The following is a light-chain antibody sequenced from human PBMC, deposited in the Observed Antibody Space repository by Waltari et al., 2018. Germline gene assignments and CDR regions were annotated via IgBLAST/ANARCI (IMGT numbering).Light chain of an antibody. Sequence: EIVLTQSPGTLSLSPVERATLSCRASQSVSSSYLAWYQQKPGQAPRLLIYGASSRATGIPDRFSGSGSGTDFTLTISRLEPEDFAVYYCQQYGSSRGSTFGPGTKVDIK. CDR1: QSVSSSY. CDR3: QQYGSSRGST. V-gene: IGKV3-20*01. J-gene: IGKJ3*01. CDR2: GAS.